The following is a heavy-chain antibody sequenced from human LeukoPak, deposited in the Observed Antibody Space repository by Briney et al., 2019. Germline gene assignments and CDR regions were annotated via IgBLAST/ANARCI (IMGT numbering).Heavy chain of an antibody. V-gene: IGHV1-69*05. J-gene: IGHJ5*02. CDR3: ARGGGIAARLYRFDP. Sequence: SVKVSCTASGGTFSSYAISWVRQAPRQGLEWMGGIIPIFGTANYAQKFQGRVTITTDESTSTAYMELSSLRSEDTAVYYCARGGGIAARLYRFDPWGQGTLVTVSS. CDR2: IIPIFGTA. CDR1: GGTFSSYA. D-gene: IGHD6-6*01.